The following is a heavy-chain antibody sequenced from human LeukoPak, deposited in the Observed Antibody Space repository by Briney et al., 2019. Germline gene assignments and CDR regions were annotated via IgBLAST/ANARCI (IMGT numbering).Heavy chain of an antibody. D-gene: IGHD3-22*01. J-gene: IGHJ6*02. Sequence: SETLSLTCTVSGGSISSGGYYWSWIRQHPGKGLEWIGYIYYSGSTYYNPSLKSRVTISVDTSKNQFSLKLSSVTAADTAVYYCAGPSYYYDSSGYTTDYYYYGMDVWGQGTTVTVSS. V-gene: IGHV4-31*03. CDR3: AGPSYYYDSSGYTTDYYYYGMDV. CDR2: IYYSGST. CDR1: GGSISSGGYY.